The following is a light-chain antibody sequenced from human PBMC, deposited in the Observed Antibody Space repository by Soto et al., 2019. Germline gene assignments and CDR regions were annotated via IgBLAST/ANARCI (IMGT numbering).Light chain of an antibody. CDR3: QQYGSSPWT. Sequence: EIVLTQSPATLSLSPGASSTLSSRAIQSLSSNLAWYQQKPGQAPRLLIYGASTRATRIPASFSGSGSGTEFTLTISSLQSEDFAVYYCQQYGSSPWTLGQVTKVAI. CDR1: QSLSSN. CDR2: GAS. V-gene: IGKV3-15*01. J-gene: IGKJ1*01.